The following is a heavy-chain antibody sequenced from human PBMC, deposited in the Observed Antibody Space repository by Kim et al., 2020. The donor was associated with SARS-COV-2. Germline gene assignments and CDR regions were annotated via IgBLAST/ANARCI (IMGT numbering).Heavy chain of an antibody. CDR3: ARGPEVVTKYYFDY. Sequence: AQKFQGRVTMTRDTSTSTVYMELSSLRSEDTAVYYCARGPEVVTKYYFDYWGQGTLVTVSS. V-gene: IGHV1-46*01. D-gene: IGHD2-21*02. J-gene: IGHJ4*02.